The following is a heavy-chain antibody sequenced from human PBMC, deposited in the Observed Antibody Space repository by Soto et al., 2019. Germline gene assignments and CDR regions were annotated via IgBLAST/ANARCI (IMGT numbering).Heavy chain of an antibody. V-gene: IGHV3-23*01. CDR3: AKYQWGVVVAATPVTNTPNYYYYYMDV. D-gene: IGHD2-15*01. Sequence: GGSLRLSCAASGFTFSSYAMSWVRQAPGKGLEWVSAISGSGGSTYYADSVKGRFTISRDNSKNTLYLQMNSLRAEDTAVYYCAKYQWGVVVAATPVTNTPNYYYYYMDVWGKGTTVTVSS. CDR2: ISGSGGST. CDR1: GFTFSSYA. J-gene: IGHJ6*03.